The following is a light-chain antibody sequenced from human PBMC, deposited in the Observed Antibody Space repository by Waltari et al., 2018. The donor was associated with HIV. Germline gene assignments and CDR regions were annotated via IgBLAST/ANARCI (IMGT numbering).Light chain of an antibody. CDR3: QQYYRTPLT. CDR1: QTLLYTSNNKNY. J-gene: IGKJ4*01. V-gene: IGKV4-1*01. CDR2: WAS. Sequence: ILMTQSPNSLAVSLGERATINCKSRQTLLYTSNNKNYLAWYQHKPGQPPKLLIYWASTRQSGVPDRFSGSGSGTNFTLIINKLQTEDVATYYCQQYYRTPLTFGGGTKVGLK.